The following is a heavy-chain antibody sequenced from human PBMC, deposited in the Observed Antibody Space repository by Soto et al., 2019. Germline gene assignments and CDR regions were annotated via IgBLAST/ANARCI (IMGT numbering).Heavy chain of an antibody. CDR1: GFTFSSYG. J-gene: IGHJ6*02. CDR2: IWYDGSNK. CDR3: ARDLRYCSGGSCYFFVGHYYYGMDV. D-gene: IGHD2-15*01. Sequence: GGSLRLSCAASGFTFSSYGMHWVRQAPGKGLEWVAVIWYDGSNKYYADSVKGRFTISRDNSKNTLYLQMNSLRAEDTAVYYCARDLRYCSGGSCYFFVGHYYYGMDVWGQGTTVTVS. V-gene: IGHV3-33*01.